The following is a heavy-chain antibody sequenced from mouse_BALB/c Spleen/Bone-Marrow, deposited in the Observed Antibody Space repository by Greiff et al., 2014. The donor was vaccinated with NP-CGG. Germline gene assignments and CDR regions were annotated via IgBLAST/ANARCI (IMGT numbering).Heavy chain of an antibody. J-gene: IGHJ3*01. CDR1: GFNIEDTY. CDR3: AEGYDSWFAY. D-gene: IGHD2-2*01. Sequence: EVKLQESGAELVKPGASVKLSCAASGFNIEDTYVHWVKQRPGQGLEWIGRIDPANGNTKYDPKFQGKATVTSDTSSNTAYLHLNSLTSEDTAVYYCAEGYDSWFAYWGQGTLVTVSA. CDR2: IDPANGNT. V-gene: IGHV14-3*02.